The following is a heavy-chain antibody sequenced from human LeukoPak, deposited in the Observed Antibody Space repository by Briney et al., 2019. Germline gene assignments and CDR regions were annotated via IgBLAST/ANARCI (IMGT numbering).Heavy chain of an antibody. D-gene: IGHD5/OR15-5a*01. CDR2: ITASGGTT. J-gene: IGHJ4*02. V-gene: IGHV3-23*01. CDR1: GPTFSSYS. CDR3: AKMSGYFDC. Sequence: GGSLRLSCEGPGPTFSSYSMSWVRQAPGRGLEWVSGITASGGTTYYADSVTGRFTISRDNSKNTLYLQMNSLRAEDTAIYYCAKMSGYFDCWGQGTLVTVSS.